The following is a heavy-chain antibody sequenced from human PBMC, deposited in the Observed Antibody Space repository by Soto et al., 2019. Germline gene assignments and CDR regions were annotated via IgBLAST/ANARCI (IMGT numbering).Heavy chain of an antibody. V-gene: IGHV2-70*01. CDR3: ARILGDSSSWYDFSRFDP. CDR1: GFSLSTSVMF. CDR2: IDGNDDK. Sequence: SGTTLVNPPHTLPLTCTFSGFSLSTSVMFVSLIRQPPGKALECLAPIDGNDDKYYSTSLKTRPTTSKDTSKTQVVLTMTNMDPVDTATYYCARILGDSSSWYDFSRFDPWGQGTLVTFSS. J-gene: IGHJ5*02. D-gene: IGHD6-13*01.